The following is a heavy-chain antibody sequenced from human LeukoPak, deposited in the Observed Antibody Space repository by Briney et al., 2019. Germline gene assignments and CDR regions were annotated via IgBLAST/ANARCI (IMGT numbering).Heavy chain of an antibody. J-gene: IGHJ5*02. CDR2: IRYDGSNK. V-gene: IGHV3-30*02. CDR3: AKDRAYCSGGSCYSLSNWFDP. CDR1: GFTFSSYG. D-gene: IGHD2-15*01. Sequence: GGSLRLSCAASGFTFSSYGMHWVRQAPGKGLEWVAFIRYDGSNKYYADSVKGRFTISRGNSKNTLYLQMNSLRAEDTAVYYCAKDRAYCSGGSCYSLSNWFDPWGQGTLVTVSS.